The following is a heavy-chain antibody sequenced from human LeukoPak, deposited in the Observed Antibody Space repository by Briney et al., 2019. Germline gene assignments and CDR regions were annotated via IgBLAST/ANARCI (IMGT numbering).Heavy chain of an antibody. V-gene: IGHV4-38-2*02. CDR2: IYHSGST. CDR1: GYSISSGYY. J-gene: IGHJ4*02. Sequence: SETLSLTCTVSGYSISSGYYWGWIRQPPGKGLEWIGSIYHSGSTYYNPSLKSRVTISVDTSKAQFTLKLSSVTAADTAVYYCARDTGGVVPAGLTDYWGQGTLVTVSS. D-gene: IGHD2-2*01. CDR3: ARDTGGVVPAGLTDY.